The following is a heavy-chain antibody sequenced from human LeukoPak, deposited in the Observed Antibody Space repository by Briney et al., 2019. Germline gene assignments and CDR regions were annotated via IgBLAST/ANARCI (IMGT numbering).Heavy chain of an antibody. CDR3: AKGLWDYYGSGIMYYTMDV. CDR1: GFSFSKYI. V-gene: IGHV3-23*01. CDR2: ISGSGGST. J-gene: IGHJ6*02. Sequence: GGSLRLSCAASGFSFSKYIMSWVRQAPGKGLFWVSAISGSGGSTYYADSVKGRFAISRDNSKNTLYLQMNNLRAEDTAIYYCAKGLWDYYGSGIMYYTMDVWGQGTTVTVSS. D-gene: IGHD3-10*01.